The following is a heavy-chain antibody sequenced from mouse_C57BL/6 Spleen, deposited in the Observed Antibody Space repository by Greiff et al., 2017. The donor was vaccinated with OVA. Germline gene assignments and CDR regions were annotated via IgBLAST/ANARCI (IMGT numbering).Heavy chain of an antibody. CDR3: ARYDYGYFDY. V-gene: IGHV5-9*01. Sequence: EVQLVESGGGLVKPGGSLKLSCAASGFTFSSYTMSWVRQTPEKRLEWVATISGGGGNTYYPDSVKGRFTISRDNAKNTLYLQMSSLRSEDTALYYCARYDYGYFDYWGQGTTLTVSS. CDR1: GFTFSSYT. J-gene: IGHJ2*01. CDR2: ISGGGGNT. D-gene: IGHD2-4*01.